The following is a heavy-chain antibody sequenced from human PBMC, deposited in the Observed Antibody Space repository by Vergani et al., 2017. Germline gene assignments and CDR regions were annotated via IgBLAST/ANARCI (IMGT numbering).Heavy chain of an antibody. CDR3: ARGDILTGSGNWFDP. CDR2: IIPILGIA. CDR1: GYTFTSYY. J-gene: IGHJ5*02. V-gene: IGHV1-69*09. Sequence: QVQLVQSGAEVKKPGASVKVSCKASGYTFTSYYMHWVRQAPGQGLEWMGRIIPILGIANYAQKFQGRVTITADKSTSTAYMELSSLRSEDTAVYYCARGDILTGSGNWFDPWGQGTLVTVSS. D-gene: IGHD3-9*01.